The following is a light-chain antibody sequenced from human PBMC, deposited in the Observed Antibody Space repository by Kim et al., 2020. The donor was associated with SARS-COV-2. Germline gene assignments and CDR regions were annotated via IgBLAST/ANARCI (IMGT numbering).Light chain of an antibody. V-gene: IGLV9-49*01. Sequence: CTLSSGYSNYKVDWYQQGPGKGPRFVMRVGTGGIVGSKGDGIPDRFSVLGSGLNRYLTIKNIQEEDESDYHCGADHGSGSNFVFVFGTGTKVTVL. CDR2: VGTGGIVG. CDR1: SGYSNYK. J-gene: IGLJ1*01. CDR3: GADHGSGSNFVFV.